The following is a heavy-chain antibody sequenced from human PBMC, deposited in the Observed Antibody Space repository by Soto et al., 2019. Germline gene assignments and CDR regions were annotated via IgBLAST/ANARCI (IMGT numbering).Heavy chain of an antibody. CDR2: IRGKGKDYAT. Sequence: EVQLVESGGGLVQPGGSLKLSCAASGFTFSVSAIHWVRLSSGKGLEWLGRIRGKGKDYATAYAASVKGRFTVSRDDSMKTAYLEMNSLKTEDTAVYYCTRLSDTTTEGFDYWGRGTLVTVAS. V-gene: IGHV3-73*02. J-gene: IGHJ4*02. CDR1: GFTFSVSA. CDR3: TRLSDTTTEGFDY. D-gene: IGHD1-26*01.